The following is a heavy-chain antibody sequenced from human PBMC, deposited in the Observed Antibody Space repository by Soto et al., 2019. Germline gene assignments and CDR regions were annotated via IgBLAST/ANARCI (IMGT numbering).Heavy chain of an antibody. D-gene: IGHD2-2*01. Sequence: QVQLQQWGAGLLKPSETLSLTCAVYGGSFSGYYWSWIRQPPGKGLEWIGEINHSGSTNYNPSHKSRVTKSVDTSKNQFSLKLSSVTAADTAVYYCVRGVRKGYCSSTSCYVPFDYWGQGTLVTVSS. V-gene: IGHV4-34*01. CDR2: INHSGST. J-gene: IGHJ4*02. CDR3: VRGVRKGYCSSTSCYVPFDY. CDR1: GGSFSGYY.